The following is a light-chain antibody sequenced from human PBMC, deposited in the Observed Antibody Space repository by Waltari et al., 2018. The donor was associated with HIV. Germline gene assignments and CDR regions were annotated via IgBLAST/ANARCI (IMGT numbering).Light chain of an antibody. CDR3: QQYNNWPYT. V-gene: IGKV3-15*01. Sequence: EILMTQSPDTLSVSPGETATLSCRASQGVNINLAWYPQKPGQAPRLLIYTASTRATGIPARFSGSGSGTEFTLTITSLQSEDFTIYYCQQYNNWPYTFGQGTKLEI. CDR1: QGVNIN. J-gene: IGKJ2*01. CDR2: TAS.